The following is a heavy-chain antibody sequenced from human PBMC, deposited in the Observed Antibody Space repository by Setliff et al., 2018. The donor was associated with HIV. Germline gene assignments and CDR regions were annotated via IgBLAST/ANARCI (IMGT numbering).Heavy chain of an antibody. CDR3: ARQGGYNSPLMV. D-gene: IGHD3-10*01. V-gene: IGHV4-59*01. Sequence: SETLSLTCSVSGGSISGDYWSWIRQPPGKGLEWIGYAHYTERTNYNPSLKSRVTISVDTSKNQFTLNLNSVTAADTAVYYCARQGGYNSPLMVWGQGKLVTVSS. CDR2: AHYTERT. CDR1: GGSISGDY. J-gene: IGHJ4*02.